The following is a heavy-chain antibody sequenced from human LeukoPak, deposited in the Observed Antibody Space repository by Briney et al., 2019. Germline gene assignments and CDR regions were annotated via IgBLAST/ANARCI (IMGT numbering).Heavy chain of an antibody. CDR2: IYYSGST. Sequence: SETLSLTCTVSGGSISSYYWSWIRQPPGKGLEWIGYIYYSGSTNYNPSLKSRVTISVDTSKNQFSLKLSSVTAADTAVYYCARDGDSSGYLTDWGQGTLVTVSS. CDR3: ARDGDSSGYLTD. CDR1: GGSISSYY. V-gene: IGHV4-59*01. D-gene: IGHD3-22*01. J-gene: IGHJ4*02.